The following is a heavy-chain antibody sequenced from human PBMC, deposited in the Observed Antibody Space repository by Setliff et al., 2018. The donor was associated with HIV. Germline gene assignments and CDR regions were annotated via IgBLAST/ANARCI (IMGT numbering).Heavy chain of an antibody. CDR2: IYDSEST. CDR3: ARNSDYVWSSWRLFSFDY. Sequence: SETLSLTCTVSGGSISSGDYYWSWIRQPPGKGLEWIGNIYDSESTYYNPSLKSRVTISVDTSKNHFSLKLNSVTAADTAVYYCARNSDYVWSSWRLFSFDYWGQGSLVTVSS. CDR1: GGSISSGDYY. D-gene: IGHD3-16*01. J-gene: IGHJ4*02. V-gene: IGHV4-30-4*08.